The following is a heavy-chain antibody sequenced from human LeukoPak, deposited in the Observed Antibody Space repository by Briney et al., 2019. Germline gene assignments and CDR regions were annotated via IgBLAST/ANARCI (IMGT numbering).Heavy chain of an antibody. D-gene: IGHD6-13*01. CDR2: IIPIFGTA. Sequence: SVKVSCKASGGTFSSYAISWVRQAPGQGLEWMGGIIPIFGTANYAQKFQGRVTITAYESTSTAYMDLSSLRSEDTAVYYCAREGSIAAGTTFPLDYWGQGTLVTVSS. CDR3: AREGSIAAGTTFPLDY. J-gene: IGHJ4*02. CDR1: GGTFSSYA. V-gene: IGHV1-69*13.